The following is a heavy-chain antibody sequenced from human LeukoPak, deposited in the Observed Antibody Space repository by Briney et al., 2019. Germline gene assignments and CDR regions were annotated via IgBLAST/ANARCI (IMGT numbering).Heavy chain of an antibody. J-gene: IGHJ5*02. Sequence: SETLSLTCAVSGYSISSGYYWGWIRQPPGKGLEWIGSIYHSGSTYYNPSLKSRVTISVDTSKNQFSLKLSSVTAADTAVYYCARDPDVTGTTAPNWFDPWGQGTLVTVSS. CDR2: IYHSGST. D-gene: IGHD1-20*01. V-gene: IGHV4-38-2*02. CDR1: GYSISSGYY. CDR3: ARDPDVTGTTAPNWFDP.